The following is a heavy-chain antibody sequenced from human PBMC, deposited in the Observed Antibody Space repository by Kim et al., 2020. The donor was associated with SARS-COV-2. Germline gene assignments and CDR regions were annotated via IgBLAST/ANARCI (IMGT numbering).Heavy chain of an antibody. CDR2: ISYDGSNK. CDR1: GFTFSSYG. D-gene: IGHD4-4*01. J-gene: IGHJ6*02. Sequence: GGSLRLSCAASGFTFSSYGMHWVRQAPGKGLEWVAVISYDGSNKYYADSVKGRFTISRDNSKNTLYLQMNSLRAEDTAVYYCAKGDDYSNDYYYYGMDVWGQETTVTVSS. V-gene: IGHV3-30*18. CDR3: AKGDDYSNDYYYYGMDV.